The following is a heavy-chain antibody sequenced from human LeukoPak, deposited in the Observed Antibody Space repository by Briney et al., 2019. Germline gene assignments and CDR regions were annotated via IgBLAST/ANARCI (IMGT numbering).Heavy chain of an antibody. CDR2: INAGNGNT. Sequence: GASVKASCKASGYTFTRNAMNWVRQAPGQRLEWMGWINAGNGNTKYSQEFQGRVTITRDTSASTAYMGLSSLRSEDMAVYYCARDQDEYSSSWYWFDPWGQGTLVTVSS. J-gene: IGHJ5*02. CDR1: GYTFTRNA. D-gene: IGHD6-13*01. CDR3: ARDQDEYSSSWYWFDP. V-gene: IGHV1-3*03.